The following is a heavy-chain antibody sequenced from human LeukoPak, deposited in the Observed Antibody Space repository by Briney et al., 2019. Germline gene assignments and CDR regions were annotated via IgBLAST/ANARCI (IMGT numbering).Heavy chain of an antibody. CDR1: GFTFSDYG. D-gene: IGHD1-14*01. CDR2: ISYDGRNE. Sequence: PGRSLRLSCVASGFTFSDYGMLWVRQPPGKGLEWVAVISYDGRNELYADSVKGRFTISRDNSKNTVFLQMNTLRTEDTAVYFCAKDKPIDYWGQGTLVTVSS. CDR3: AKDKPIDY. J-gene: IGHJ4*02. V-gene: IGHV3-30*18.